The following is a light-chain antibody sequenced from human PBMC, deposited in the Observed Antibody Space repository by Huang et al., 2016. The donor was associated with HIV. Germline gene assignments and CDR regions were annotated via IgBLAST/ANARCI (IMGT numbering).Light chain of an antibody. CDR2: SAS. CDR3: QQYYGTPT. CDR1: QAISNS. V-gene: IGKV1-NL1*01. J-gene: IGKJ1*01. Sequence: DIRVTQSPSSLSPSVGDRVTITGRASQAISNSLAWYQQRPGKAPKLLIHSASTLENGVPSRFSGSGSGADYTLTVSSLQPEDCATYYCQQYYGTPTFGQGTRVEIK.